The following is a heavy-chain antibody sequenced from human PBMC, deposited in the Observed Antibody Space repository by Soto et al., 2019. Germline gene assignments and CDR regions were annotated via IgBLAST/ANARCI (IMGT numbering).Heavy chain of an antibody. CDR1: RDTFSKYA. D-gene: IGHD3-22*01. J-gene: IGHJ5*01. V-gene: IGHV1-69*06. Sequence: QVQLVQSGAEVKKPGSSVKVSCKASRDTFSKYALSWVRQAPGHGLEWMGGIIPISDTRNYAQKFQGRVTISAEKSTGTVYMELTSLRSEDTAVYYCTRFAESSGDLDSWGQGTLVTVSS. CDR2: IIPISDTR. CDR3: TRFAESSGDLDS.